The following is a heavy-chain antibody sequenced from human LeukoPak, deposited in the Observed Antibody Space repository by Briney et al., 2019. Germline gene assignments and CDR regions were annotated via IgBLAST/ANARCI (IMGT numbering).Heavy chain of an antibody. Sequence: ASVKVSCKPSGYTFTGYYIHWVRQAPGQRLEWLGWISPNTGATMFAHKFQDRVSMTRDTSIDTAYLELTSLTAVDTALYYCARDRVGSGWPRPFYFEFWGQGTLVTVSS. V-gene: IGHV1-2*02. CDR3: ARDRVGSGWPRPFYFEF. D-gene: IGHD6-19*01. J-gene: IGHJ4*02. CDR2: ISPNTGAT. CDR1: GYTFTGYY.